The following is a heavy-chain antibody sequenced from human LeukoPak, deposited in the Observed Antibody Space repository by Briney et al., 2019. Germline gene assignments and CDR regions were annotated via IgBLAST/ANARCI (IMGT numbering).Heavy chain of an antibody. V-gene: IGHV3-66*02. CDR3: ARGSSLAAVARGFDY. Sequence: PGGSLRLSCAASGFTVSSNYMGWVRQAPGKGLDWVSVIYSGGTAYYAASVKGRFTISRDSSKNILHLQMDSLTVDDTALYYCARGSSLAAVARGFDYWGQGTLVTVSS. J-gene: IGHJ4*02. CDR2: IYSGGTA. D-gene: IGHD6-19*01. CDR1: GFTVSSNY.